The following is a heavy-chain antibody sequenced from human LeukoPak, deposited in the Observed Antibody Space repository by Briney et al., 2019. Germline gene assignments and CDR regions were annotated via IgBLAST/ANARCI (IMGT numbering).Heavy chain of an antibody. CDR3: ARTYSSGQGAYY. CDR2: ISSSGST. CDR1: GDSISSGDYY. D-gene: IGHD6-19*01. Sequence: SETLSLTCTVSGDSISSGDYYWSWIRQPAGKGLEWIGRISSSGSTNYNPSLKSRVTISLDTSKNQFSLKLRSMTAADAAMYFCARTYSSGQGAYYWGQGTLVTVSS. J-gene: IGHJ4*02. V-gene: IGHV4-61*02.